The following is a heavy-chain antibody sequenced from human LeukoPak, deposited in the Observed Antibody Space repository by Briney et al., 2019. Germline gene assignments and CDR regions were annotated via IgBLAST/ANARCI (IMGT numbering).Heavy chain of an antibody. Sequence: ASVKVSCKASGYTFTSYGISWVRQAPGQGLEWMGWISAYNGNTNYAQKLQGRVTVTTDTSTSTAYMELRSLRSDDTAVYYCARVAPYCSSTSCYGMGDYWGQGTLVTVSS. CDR2: ISAYNGNT. J-gene: IGHJ4*02. CDR1: GYTFTSYG. CDR3: ARVAPYCSSTSCYGMGDY. D-gene: IGHD2-2*01. V-gene: IGHV1-18*04.